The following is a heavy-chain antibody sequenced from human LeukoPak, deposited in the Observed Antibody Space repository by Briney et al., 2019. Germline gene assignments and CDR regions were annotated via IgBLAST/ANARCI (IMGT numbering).Heavy chain of an antibody. CDR2: ILYDGTNK. CDR3: ARDSFLWFGDELDY. J-gene: IGHJ4*02. CDR1: GFTFSSFG. Sequence: PGGSLRLSCAASGFTFSSFGMHWVRQAPGQGLEWVAFILYDGTNKYYADSVKGRFTISRDNSKNTLSLQMNSLRVEDTAVYYCARDSFLWFGDELDYWGQGTLVTVSS. V-gene: IGHV3-30*02. D-gene: IGHD3-10*01.